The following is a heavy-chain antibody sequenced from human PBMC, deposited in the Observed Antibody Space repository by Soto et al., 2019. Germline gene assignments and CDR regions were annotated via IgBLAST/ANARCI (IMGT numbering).Heavy chain of an antibody. V-gene: IGHV4-59*01. CDR1: GGSISSYY. D-gene: IGHD5-12*01. J-gene: IGHJ4*02. Sequence: PSETLSLTCTVSGGSISSYYWSWIRQPPGKGLEWIGYIYYSGSTNYNPSLKSRVTISVDTSKNQFSLKLSSVTAADTAVYYCARDHGRDGYNLYYWGQGTLVTVSS. CDR2: IYYSGST. CDR3: ARDHGRDGYNLYY.